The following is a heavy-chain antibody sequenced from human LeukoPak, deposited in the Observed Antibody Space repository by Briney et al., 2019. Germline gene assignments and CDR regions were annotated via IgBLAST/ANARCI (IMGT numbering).Heavy chain of an antibody. CDR1: GFTFSDYY. CDR3: ARDIGHSSGGYMDV. CDR2: ISSSGRTI. Sequence: GGSLRLSCAASGFTFSDYYMSWIRQAPGKGLEWVSYISSSGRTIYYADSVKGRFTISRDNAKNPLYLQMNSLRAEDTAVYYCARDIGHSSGGYMDVWGKGTTVTVSS. J-gene: IGHJ6*03. V-gene: IGHV3-11*01. D-gene: IGHD6-25*01.